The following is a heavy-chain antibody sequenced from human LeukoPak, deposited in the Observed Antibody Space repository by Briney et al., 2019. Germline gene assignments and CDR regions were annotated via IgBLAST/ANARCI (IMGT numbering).Heavy chain of an antibody. V-gene: IGHV3-7*01. Sequence: GGSLRLSCAASGFTFSSYWMSWVRQAPGKGLEWVANIKQDGSEKYYVDSVKGRFTISRDNAKNSLYLQMNSLRAEDTAVYYCARDHLWLRRPRTNFDYWGQGTLVTVSS. J-gene: IGHJ4*02. CDR3: ARDHLWLRRPRTNFDY. CDR1: GFTFSSYW. CDR2: IKQDGSEK. D-gene: IGHD5-18*01.